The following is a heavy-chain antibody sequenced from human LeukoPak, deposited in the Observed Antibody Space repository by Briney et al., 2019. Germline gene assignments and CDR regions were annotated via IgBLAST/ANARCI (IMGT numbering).Heavy chain of an antibody. Sequence: SETLSLTCTVSGGSISSYYWSWIRQPPGKGLEWIGYIYYSGSTNYNPSLKSRVTISVDTSKNQFSLKLSSVTAADTAVYYCARGYCSGGSCHPYYFDYWGQGTLVTVSS. D-gene: IGHD2-15*01. CDR3: ARGYCSGGSCHPYYFDY. CDR1: GGSISSYY. CDR2: IYYSGST. V-gene: IGHV4-59*01. J-gene: IGHJ4*02.